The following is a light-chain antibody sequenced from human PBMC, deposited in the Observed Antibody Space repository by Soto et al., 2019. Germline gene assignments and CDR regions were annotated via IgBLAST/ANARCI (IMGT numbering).Light chain of an antibody. CDR1: SSKIGSNT. V-gene: IGLV1-44*01. CDR2: SNN. Sequence: QSVLTQPPSASGTPGQRVTISCSGSSSKIGSNTVNWYQQLPGTAPKFLIYSNNQRPSGVPDRFSGSKSGTSASLAISWLQSEDEADYYCAAWDDSLNGFYVFGTGTKVTVL. CDR3: AAWDDSLNGFYV. J-gene: IGLJ1*01.